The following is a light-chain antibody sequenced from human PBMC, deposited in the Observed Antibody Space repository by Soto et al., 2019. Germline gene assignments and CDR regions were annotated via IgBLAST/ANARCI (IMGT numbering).Light chain of an antibody. V-gene: IGKV3-20*01. J-gene: IGKJ4*01. CDR1: QSVRNNY. CDR3: QQYGSSPLT. CDR2: DAS. Sequence: EIVLTQSPGTLSLSPGERATLSCRASQSVRNNYLAWYQQKPGQAPRFLIYDASTRATGIPDRFSGSGSGTDFTLTICRLEPEDFAVYYCQQYGSSPLTFGGGTKVDIK.